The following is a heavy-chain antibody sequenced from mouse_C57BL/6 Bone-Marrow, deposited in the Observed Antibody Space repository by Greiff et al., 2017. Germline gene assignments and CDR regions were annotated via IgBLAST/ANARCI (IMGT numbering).Heavy chain of an antibody. CDR1: GFNIKDDY. Sequence: EVKLVESGAELVRPGASVKLSCTASGFNIKDDYMHWVKQRPEQGLEWIGWIDPENGDTEYASKFQGKATITADTSSNTAYLQLSSLTYEDTAVYYCTSITTVVATNAMDYWGQGTSVTVSS. J-gene: IGHJ4*01. V-gene: IGHV14-4*01. CDR2: IDPENGDT. CDR3: TSITTVVATNAMDY. D-gene: IGHD1-1*01.